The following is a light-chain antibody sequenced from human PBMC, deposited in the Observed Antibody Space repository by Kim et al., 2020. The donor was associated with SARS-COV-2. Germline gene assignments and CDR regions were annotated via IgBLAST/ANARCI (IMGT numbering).Light chain of an antibody. Sequence: VVLTQSPGTLSLSPGERATLSCRASQSLSSNFLAWYQQKPGQAPRLLIYGASNRATHIPDRFSGSGSGTDFTLTISRLEPEDSAVYYCQQYGSSFGQGTKLEI. CDR2: GAS. V-gene: IGKV3-20*01. J-gene: IGKJ2*01. CDR1: QSLSSNF. CDR3: QQYGSS.